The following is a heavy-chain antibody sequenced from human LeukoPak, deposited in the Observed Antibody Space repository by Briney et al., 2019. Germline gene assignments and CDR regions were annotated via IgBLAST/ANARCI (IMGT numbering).Heavy chain of an antibody. D-gene: IGHD3-16*02. J-gene: IGHJ4*02. Sequence: ASVKVSCKASGYTFTSYGISWVRQAPGQGLEWMGSISPYNGNTNYAERLQGRVIMTTDTSTRTAYMELRSLRSDDTAVFYCARDQYDYVWGSYRPDFDYWGQGTLVTVSS. CDR3: ARDQYDYVWGSYRPDFDY. CDR1: GYTFTSYG. V-gene: IGHV1-18*04. CDR2: ISPYNGNT.